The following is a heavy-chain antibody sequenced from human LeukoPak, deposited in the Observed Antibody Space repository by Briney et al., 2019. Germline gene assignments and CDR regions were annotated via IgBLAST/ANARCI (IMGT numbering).Heavy chain of an antibody. CDR2: ISYDGSSK. Sequence: GGSLRLSCAASGFTFSSYAMHWVRQAPGMGLDWVAVISYDGSSKYYADSVKGRFTISRDDSRSTLSLQMNSLRTEDTAVYYCARGPSSGSYDYFDYWGQGTLVSVSS. CDR1: GFTFSSYA. V-gene: IGHV3-30-3*01. J-gene: IGHJ4*02. CDR3: ARGPSSGSYDYFDY. D-gene: IGHD1-26*01.